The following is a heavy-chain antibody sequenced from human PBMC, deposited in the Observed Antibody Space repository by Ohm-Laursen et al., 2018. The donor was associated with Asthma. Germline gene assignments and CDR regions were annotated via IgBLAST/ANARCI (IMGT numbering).Heavy chain of an antibody. CDR3: ASDYYDSSGYYSRAFDI. CDR1: GFTFSSYA. V-gene: IGHV3-23*01. Sequence: SLRLSCAASGFTFSSYAMSWVRQAPGKGLEWVSAISGSGGSTYYADSVKGRFTISRDNSKNTIYLEMNSLSAEDAAVYYCASDYYDSSGYYSRAFDIWGQGTMVTVSS. CDR2: ISGSGGST. D-gene: IGHD3-22*01. J-gene: IGHJ3*02.